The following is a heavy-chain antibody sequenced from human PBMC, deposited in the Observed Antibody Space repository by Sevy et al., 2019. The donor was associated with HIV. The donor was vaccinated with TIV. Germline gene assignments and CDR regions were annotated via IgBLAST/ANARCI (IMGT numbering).Heavy chain of an antibody. CDR1: GFTFSDHY. D-gene: IGHD6-13*01. Sequence: GGSLRLSCAASGFTFSDHYMEWVRQAPGKGLEWVGRTRNKADSYTTECAASVKGRFTISRDDSKNSLYLQMNSLKTEDTAGYYCATHAGIAAAGRVFDYWGQGSLVTVSS. CDR3: ATHAGIAAAGRVFDY. V-gene: IGHV3-72*01. J-gene: IGHJ4*02. CDR2: TRNKADSYTT.